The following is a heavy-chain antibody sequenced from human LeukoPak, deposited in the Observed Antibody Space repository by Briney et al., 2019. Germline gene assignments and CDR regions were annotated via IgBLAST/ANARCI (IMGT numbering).Heavy chain of an antibody. CDR2: ISAYNGNT. CDR3: ARIGSRITMVRGVPFDY. D-gene: IGHD3-10*01. CDR1: GYTFTSYG. J-gene: IGHJ4*02. V-gene: IGHV1-18*04. Sequence: ASVKVSCKASGYTFTSYGISWVRQAPGQGLEWMGWISAYNGNTNYAQKLQGRVTMTTDTSTSTAYMELGSLRSDDTAVYYCARIGSRITMVRGVPFDYWGQGTLVTVSS.